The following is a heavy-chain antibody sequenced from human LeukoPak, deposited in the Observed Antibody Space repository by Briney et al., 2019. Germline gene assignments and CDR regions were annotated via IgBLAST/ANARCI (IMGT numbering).Heavy chain of an antibody. CDR3: AREKRFGGVSVLRGYYYMDV. CDR2: ISSSGNTI. CDR1: GFTLSSYE. D-gene: IGHD3-16*02. Sequence: PGGTLRLSCAASGFTLSSYEMNWVRQAPGKGLEWISYISSSGNTIYYADSVKGRFTISRDNAKNSLYLQMNSLRAEDTAVYYCAREKRFGGVSVLRGYYYMDVWGKGTTVTVSS. V-gene: IGHV3-48*03. J-gene: IGHJ6*03.